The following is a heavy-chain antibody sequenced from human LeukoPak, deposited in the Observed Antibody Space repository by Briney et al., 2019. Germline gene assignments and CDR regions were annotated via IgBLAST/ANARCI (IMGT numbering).Heavy chain of an antibody. CDR2: IYYSGST. D-gene: IGHD3-22*01. Sequence: SQTLSLTCTVSGGSISSGGYYWSWIRQHPGKGLEWIGYIYYSGSTYYNPSLKSRVTISVDTSKNQFSLKLSSVTAADTAVYCCARAPPTYFYDSSGYSPFDYWGQGTLVTVSS. V-gene: IGHV4-31*03. J-gene: IGHJ4*02. CDR1: GGSISSGGYY. CDR3: ARAPPTYFYDSSGYSPFDY.